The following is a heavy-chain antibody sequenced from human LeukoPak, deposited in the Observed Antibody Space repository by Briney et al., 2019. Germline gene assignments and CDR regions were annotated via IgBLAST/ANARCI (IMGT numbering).Heavy chain of an antibody. J-gene: IGHJ4*02. CDR3: ARRYYYDGHYYFDY. V-gene: IGHV3-48*02. CDR1: GFTFSSYS. CDR2: ISSSSSTI. Sequence: GGSLRLSCAASGFTFSSYSMNWVRQAPGKGLEWVSYISSSSSTIYYADSVKGRFTISRDNAKNSLYLQMNSLRDEDTAVYYCARRYYYDGHYYFDYWGEGTLVTVSS. D-gene: IGHD3-22*01.